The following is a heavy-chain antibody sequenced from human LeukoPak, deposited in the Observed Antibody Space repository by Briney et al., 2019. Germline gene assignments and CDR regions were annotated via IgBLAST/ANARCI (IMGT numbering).Heavy chain of an antibody. CDR3: ARDLYGGVNWFDP. V-gene: IGHV3-21*01. Sequence: GGSLRLSCAASGFTFSSYSMNWVRQAPGKGLEWVSSISSSSSYIYYADLVKGRFTISRDNAKNSLYLQMNSLRAEDTAVYYCARDLYGGVNWFDPWGQGTLVTVSS. CDR1: GFTFSSYS. CDR2: ISSSSSYI. J-gene: IGHJ5*02. D-gene: IGHD3-16*01.